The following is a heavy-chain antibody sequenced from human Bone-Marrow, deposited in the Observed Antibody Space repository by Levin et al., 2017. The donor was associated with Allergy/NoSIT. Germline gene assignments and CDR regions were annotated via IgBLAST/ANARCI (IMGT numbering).Heavy chain of an antibody. D-gene: IGHD4-11*01. CDR1: GAFIDSNNW. V-gene: IGHV4-4*02. CDR3: ARTTLSRARGFEH. Sequence: SETLSLTCGVSGAFIDSNNWWTWVRQPPGKGPEWIGEIFHSGTTDYNPSLKSRVPISLDKSKSQFSLRLSSVTAAATAVYFCARTTLSRARGFEHWGQGTVVSVSS. CDR2: IFHSGTT. J-gene: IGHJ3*01.